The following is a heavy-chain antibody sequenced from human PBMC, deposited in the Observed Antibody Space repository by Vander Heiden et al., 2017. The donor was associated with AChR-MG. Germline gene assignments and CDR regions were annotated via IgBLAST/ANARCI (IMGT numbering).Heavy chain of an antibody. CDR2: ICYTGST. Sequence: QVQLQESGPGLVKPSQTLSLTCTVPGGSISRGRYHWGWIRQHPGKGLEWIGYICYTGSTYYNPSLKSRVTSSLDTSKNQFSLKLSSVTAADTAVYYCGRSKGGDCSSTSCYSPWFDPWGQGTLVTVSS. V-gene: IGHV4-31*03. CDR1: GGSISRGRYH. D-gene: IGHD2-2*01. J-gene: IGHJ5*02. CDR3: GRSKGGDCSSTSCYSPWFDP.